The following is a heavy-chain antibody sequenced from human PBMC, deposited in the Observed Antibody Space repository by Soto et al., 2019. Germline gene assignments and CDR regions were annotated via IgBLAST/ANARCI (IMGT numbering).Heavy chain of an antibody. V-gene: IGHV4-31*03. CDR3: AREGGIVGATAADY. CDR2: IYYSGST. J-gene: IGHJ4*02. Sequence: QVQLQESGPGLVKPSQTLSLTCTVSGGSISSGGYYWSWIRQHPGKGLEWIGYIYYSGSTYYNPSLKSRVTISVDTSKNQVSLKLSSVTAADTAVYYFAREGGIVGATAADYWGQGTLVTVSS. CDR1: GGSISSGGYY. D-gene: IGHD1-26*01.